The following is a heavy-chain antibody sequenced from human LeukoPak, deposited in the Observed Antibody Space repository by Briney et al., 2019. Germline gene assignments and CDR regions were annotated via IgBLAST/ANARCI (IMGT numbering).Heavy chain of an antibody. J-gene: IGHJ4*02. D-gene: IGHD5-18*01. CDR1: GGSISPYY. CDR3: AREGLDTAMVAFFDY. V-gene: IGHV4-4*07. CDR2: MYTSGNT. Sequence: PSETLSLTCSVSGGSISPYYWSWIRQPAGKGLEWIGRMYTSGNTNYNPSLKSRVTMSVDTSKNQFSLRLSSVTAADTAVYYCAREGLDTAMVAFFDYWGRGTLVTVSS.